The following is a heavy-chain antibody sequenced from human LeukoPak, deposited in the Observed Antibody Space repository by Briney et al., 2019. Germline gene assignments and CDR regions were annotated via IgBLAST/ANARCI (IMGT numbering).Heavy chain of an antibody. CDR3: ARGRNNQITMIRGPNHYFGLDV. CDR1: GGSISSYY. J-gene: IGHJ6*02. CDR2: IYYYGST. D-gene: IGHD3-10*01. Sequence: SETLSLTCTVSGGSISSYYWCWIRQPPRQGLEWIGNIYYYGSTNYNPSLNSRVTISVDTSKNQFSLKLNSVTAADTALYYCARGRNNQITMIRGPNHYFGLDVWGQGTTVTVSS. V-gene: IGHV4-59*01.